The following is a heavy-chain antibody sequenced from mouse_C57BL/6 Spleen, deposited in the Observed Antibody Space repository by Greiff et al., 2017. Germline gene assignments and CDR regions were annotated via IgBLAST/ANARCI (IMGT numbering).Heavy chain of an antibody. J-gene: IGHJ4*01. CDR3: AREWLLDAMDY. V-gene: IGHV1-55*01. D-gene: IGHD2-3*01. CDR2: IYPGSGST. Sequence: QVQLQQPGAELVKPGASVKMSCKASGYTFTSYWITWVKQRPGQGLEWIGDIYPGSGSTNYNEKFESKATLTVDTSSSTAYMPLSSLTSEDSAVYYCAREWLLDAMDYWGQGTSVTVSS. CDR1: GYTFTSYW.